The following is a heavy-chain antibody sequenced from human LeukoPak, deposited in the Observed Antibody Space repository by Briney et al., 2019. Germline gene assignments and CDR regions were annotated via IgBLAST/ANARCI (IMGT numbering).Heavy chain of an antibody. J-gene: IGHJ4*02. D-gene: IGHD3-22*01. Sequence: GGSLRLSCTASGFTFSSFAMSWVRQAAGKRLEWVSTISASGSSTYYADSVKGRFTISRDNSKNTLSLQMNSLRVEDTAVYYCTVYYDGSRVGYWGQGILVTVSS. CDR1: GFTFSSFA. CDR2: ISASGSST. CDR3: TVYYDGSRVGY. V-gene: IGHV3-23*01.